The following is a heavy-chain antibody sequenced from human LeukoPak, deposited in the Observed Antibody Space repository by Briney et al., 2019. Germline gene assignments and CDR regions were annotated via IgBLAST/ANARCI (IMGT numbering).Heavy chain of an antibody. V-gene: IGHV1-3*01. CDR1: GYTFINYA. CDR2: INAGNGNT. Sequence: ASVKVSCKTSGYTFINYAINWGRQAPGQRPEWMGWINAGNGNTKYSQKFQGRTRDTSASTAYMELSSLRSEDTAVYYCASGGVVTAIPPLGYYFDYWGQGTLVTVSS. CDR3: ASGGVVTAIPPLGYYFDY. D-gene: IGHD2-21*02. J-gene: IGHJ4*02.